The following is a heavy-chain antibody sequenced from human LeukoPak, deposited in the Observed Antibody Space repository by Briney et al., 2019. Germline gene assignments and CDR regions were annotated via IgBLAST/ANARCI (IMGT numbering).Heavy chain of an antibody. CDR3: ARGLTRLAP. V-gene: IGHV3-48*01. CDR2: ISGVGSTI. CDR1: GFTFSDYS. Sequence: PGGSLRLSCAASGFTFSDYSMNWVRQAPGKGLEWVSYISGVGSTIYYADSVKGRFTMSRDNAKNSLYLQMNSLRGEDTAVYYCARGLTRLAPGGQGTLVTVSS. D-gene: IGHD3/OR15-3a*01. J-gene: IGHJ5*02.